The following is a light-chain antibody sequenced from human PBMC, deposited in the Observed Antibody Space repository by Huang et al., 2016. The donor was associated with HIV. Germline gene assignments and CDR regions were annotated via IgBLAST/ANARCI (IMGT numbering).Light chain of an antibody. CDR2: GAS. V-gene: IGKV3-20*01. Sequence: EIVLTQSPGTLSLSPGERATLSCRASQSVSSSYLAWYQQKPGQAPRLLIYGASSRATGIPDRVSGSGSGTDFTLTISRLEPEDFAVDYCQQYGSSPWTFGQGTKVEIK. J-gene: IGKJ1*01. CDR3: QQYGSSPWT. CDR1: QSVSSSY.